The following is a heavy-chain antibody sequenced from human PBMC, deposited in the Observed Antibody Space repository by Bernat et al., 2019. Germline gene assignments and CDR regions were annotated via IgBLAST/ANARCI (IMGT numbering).Heavy chain of an antibody. Sequence: QLQLQESGPGLVKPSETLSLTCIVSGGSISSSGYSWAWIRQSPGKGLEWIGSVFYSGSTYYNPSFNSRVTTSIDRSKNQFSLKLASVTAADTAVYHCTRHSVGASIWFDPWGQVTLFTVSS. CDR1: GGSISSSGYS. V-gene: IGHV4-39*01. D-gene: IGHD1-26*01. CDR2: VFYSGST. J-gene: IGHJ5*02. CDR3: TRHSVGASIWFDP.